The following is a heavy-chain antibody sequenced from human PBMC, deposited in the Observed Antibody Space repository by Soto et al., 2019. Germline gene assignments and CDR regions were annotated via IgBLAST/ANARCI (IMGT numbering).Heavy chain of an antibody. CDR2: IIPIFGTA. Sequence: QVQLVQSGAEVKKPGSSVKVSCKASGGTFSSYAISWVRQAPGQGLEWMGGIIPIFGTANYAQKFQGRVTITAAKSTSTAYMELSSLRSEDTAVYYCARALTYGSGSYLWWFDPWGQGTLVTVSS. V-gene: IGHV1-69*06. CDR3: ARALTYGSGSYLWWFDP. J-gene: IGHJ5*02. D-gene: IGHD3-10*01. CDR1: GGTFSSYA.